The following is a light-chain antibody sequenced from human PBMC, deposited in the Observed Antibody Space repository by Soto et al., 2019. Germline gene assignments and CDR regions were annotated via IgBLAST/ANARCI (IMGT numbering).Light chain of an antibody. J-gene: IGKJ1*01. CDR3: QQYHDTPRT. CDR2: WAS. V-gene: IGKV4-1*01. CDR1: QSILYNSNNKNY. Sequence: DIVMTQSPDSLAVSLGERATINCKSSQSILYNSNNKNYLAWYQQKAGQPPKLIIYWASTRESGVPDRFSGSGSGTDFTRTISSLQAEDVAVYYCQQYHDTPRTFGQGTKVEIK.